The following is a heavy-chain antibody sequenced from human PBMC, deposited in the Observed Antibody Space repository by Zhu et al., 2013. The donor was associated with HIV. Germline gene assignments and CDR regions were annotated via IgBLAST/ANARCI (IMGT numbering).Heavy chain of an antibody. V-gene: IGHV4-38-2*02. J-gene: IGHJ4*02. CDR2: IYHSGST. CDR3: ARVHYDSSGYPILIFDY. Sequence: VQLQESGPGLVKPSETLSLTCTVSGYSISSGYYWGWIRQPPGKGLEWIGSIYHSGSTYYNPSLKSRVTISVDTSKNQFSLKLSSVTAADTAVYYCARVHYDSSGYPILIFDYWGQGTLVTVSS. D-gene: IGHD3-22*01. CDR1: GYSISSGYY.